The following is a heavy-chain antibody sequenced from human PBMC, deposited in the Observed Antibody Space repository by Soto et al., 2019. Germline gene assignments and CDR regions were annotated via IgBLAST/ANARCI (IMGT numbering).Heavy chain of an antibody. CDR3: AHSLYDYVWGTNWFDP. J-gene: IGHJ5*02. D-gene: IGHD3-16*01. CDR2: IYWDDDK. Sequence: GSGPTLVNPTQTLTLTCTFSGFSLSTSGVGVGWVRQPPGKALEWLALIYWDDDKRYSPSLKSRLTITKDTSKNQVVLTMTNMDPVDTATYYCAHSLYDYVWGTNWFDPWGQGTLVTVSS. V-gene: IGHV2-5*02. CDR1: GFSLSTSGVG.